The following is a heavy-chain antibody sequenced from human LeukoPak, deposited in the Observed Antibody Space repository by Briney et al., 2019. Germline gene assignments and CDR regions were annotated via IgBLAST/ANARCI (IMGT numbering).Heavy chain of an antibody. CDR1: GGSFSGYY. D-gene: IGHD2-15*01. J-gene: IGHJ6*02. V-gene: IGHV4-34*01. Sequence: PSETLSLTCAVYGGSFSGYYWSWIRQPPGKGLEWIGEINHSGSTNYNPSLKSRVTISVDTSKNQFSLKLSSVTAADTAVYYCARARRLGYCSGGSCYPTLTYYYYGMDVWGQGTTVTVSS. CDR3: ARARRLGYCSGGSCYPTLTYYYYGMDV. CDR2: INHSGST.